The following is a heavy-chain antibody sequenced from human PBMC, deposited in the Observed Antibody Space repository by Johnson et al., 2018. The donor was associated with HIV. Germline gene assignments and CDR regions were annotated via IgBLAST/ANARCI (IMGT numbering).Heavy chain of an antibody. CDR2: IRSKTYGGTT. D-gene: IGHD1-7*01. CDR1: VFTFGNYA. V-gene: IGHV3-49*04. CDR3: RSHGTTDDAFDF. Sequence: VQLVESGGGLVQPGRSLRLSCKTSVFTFGNYAINWVRQAPGKGLEWIGFIRSKTYGGTTKYAASVTGRFTISRDDSKSIAYLQMNSLKIEDTAMYYCRSHGTTDDAFDFWGQGTMVTVSS. J-gene: IGHJ3*01.